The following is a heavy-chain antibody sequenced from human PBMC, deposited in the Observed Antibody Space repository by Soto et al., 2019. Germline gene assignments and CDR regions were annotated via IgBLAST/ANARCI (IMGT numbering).Heavy chain of an antibody. CDR2: ISGSNGAT. CDR1: GINFMIYG. D-gene: IGHD5-12*01. CDR3: ARDSKWLIVKGNWFDS. V-gene: IGHV1-18*04. Sequence: QVHLVQSGAEVAGPGASVRVSCKFSGINFMIYGMTWVPQAPGQGLGWMGWISGSNGATNYAPRFQGRVTFTADTSTNTVFMELRSLRLEDTAVYYCARDSKWLIVKGNWFDSWGQGTLVSVSS. J-gene: IGHJ5*01.